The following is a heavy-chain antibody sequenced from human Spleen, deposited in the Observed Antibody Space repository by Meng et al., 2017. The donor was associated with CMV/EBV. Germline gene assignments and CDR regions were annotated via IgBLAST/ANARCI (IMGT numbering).Heavy chain of an antibody. CDR2: ISYDGSYK. V-gene: IGHV3-30*04. D-gene: IGHD3-22*01. Sequence: SGITFSTYAMHWVRQGPGKGLEWVAVISYDGSYKYYADSVKGRFTISRDNSRNTLYLQMNSLRPEDTAIYYCARGDSSGYYLSTFDSWGQGTLVTVSS. CDR3: ARGDSSGYYLSTFDS. J-gene: IGHJ4*02. CDR1: GITFSTYA.